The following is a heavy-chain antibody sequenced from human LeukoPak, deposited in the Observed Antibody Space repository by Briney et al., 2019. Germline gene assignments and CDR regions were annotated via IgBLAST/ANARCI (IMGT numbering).Heavy chain of an antibody. CDR2: ISAYNGNT. V-gene: IGHV1-18*01. J-gene: IGHJ5*02. D-gene: IGHD4-17*01. CDR1: GYTFTSNG. CDR3: ARLRGYGDENWFDP. Sequence: ASVKVSCKASGYTFTSNGISWVRQAPGQGLEWMGWISAYNGNTNYAQKLQGRVTMTTDTSTSTAYMELRSLRSDDTAVYYCARLRGYGDENWFDPWGQGTLVTVSS.